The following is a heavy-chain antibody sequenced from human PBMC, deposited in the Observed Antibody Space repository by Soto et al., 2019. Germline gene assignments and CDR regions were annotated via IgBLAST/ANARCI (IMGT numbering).Heavy chain of an antibody. CDR2: ISSGSTTI. Sequence: GGSLRLSCAASAFTFSDYSMNWVRQAPGKGLEWVSYISSGSTTIYYVDSVKGRFTISRDNAKNSLYLQMNSLRADDTAVYYCARDLGYCAGGTCYTVLDYWGQGTLVTVSS. CDR1: AFTFSDYS. D-gene: IGHD2-15*01. V-gene: IGHV3-48*04. CDR3: ARDLGYCAGGTCYTVLDY. J-gene: IGHJ4*02.